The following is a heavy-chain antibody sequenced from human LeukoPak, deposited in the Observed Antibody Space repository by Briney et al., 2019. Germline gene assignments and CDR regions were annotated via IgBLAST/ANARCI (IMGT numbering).Heavy chain of an antibody. CDR1: GFTFSSYG. Sequence: SGGSLRLSCAASGFTFSSYGMHWVRQAPGKGLEWVAFIRYDGSNKYYADSVKGRFTISRDNSKNTLYLQMNSLRAEDTAVYYCAKDHCSSTSCYFGWFDPRGQGTLVTVSS. J-gene: IGHJ5*02. V-gene: IGHV3-30*02. D-gene: IGHD2-2*01. CDR3: AKDHCSSTSCYFGWFDP. CDR2: IRYDGSNK.